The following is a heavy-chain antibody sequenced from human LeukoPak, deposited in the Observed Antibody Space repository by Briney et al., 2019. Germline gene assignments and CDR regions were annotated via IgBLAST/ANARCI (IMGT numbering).Heavy chain of an antibody. CDR2: ISYDGSNK. J-gene: IGHJ3*02. CDR3: ARGWWPRAFDI. V-gene: IGHV3-30-3*01. CDR1: GFTFSSYA. Sequence: GGSLRLSCAASGFTFSSYAMHWVREAPGKGLEWVAVISYDGSNKYYADSVKGRFTISRDNSKNTLYLQMNSLRAEDTAVYYCARGWWPRAFDIWGQGTMVTVSS. D-gene: IGHD2-15*01.